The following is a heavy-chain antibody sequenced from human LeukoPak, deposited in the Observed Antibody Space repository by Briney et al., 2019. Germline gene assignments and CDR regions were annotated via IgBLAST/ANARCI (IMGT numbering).Heavy chain of an antibody. CDR3: ARPGVVAAFDAFDL. CDR2: IYPGDSDT. J-gene: IGHJ3*01. V-gene: IGHV5-51*01. CDR1: GYSFSTYW. D-gene: IGHD2-15*01. Sequence: GEALQISSNGSGYSFSTYWIAWGRPMTGKGVGWMGFIYPGDSDTRYSPSFHGQVTISADKSISTAYLQWSSLKASDTAMYYCARPGVVAAFDAFDLWGQGTMVTVSS.